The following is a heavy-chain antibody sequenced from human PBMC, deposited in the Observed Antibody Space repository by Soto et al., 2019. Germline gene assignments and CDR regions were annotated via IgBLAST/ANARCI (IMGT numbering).Heavy chain of an antibody. V-gene: IGHV4-34*01. J-gene: IGHJ6*02. CDR1: GGSFSDYY. D-gene: IGHD5-18*01. Sequence: SETLSLTCAVYGGSFSDYYWTWIRQPPGKGLEWIGEINHGESTNYNPSLKSRVTISVDTSKNQFSLKVASVTAADTAVYYCASEISSGYSYHQGFVWGQGTTVTVSS. CDR2: INHGEST. CDR3: ASEISSGYSYHQGFV.